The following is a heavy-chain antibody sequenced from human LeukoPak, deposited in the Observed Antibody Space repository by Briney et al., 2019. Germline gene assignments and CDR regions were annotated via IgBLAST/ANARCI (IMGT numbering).Heavy chain of an antibody. CDR1: GYSISSGCY. J-gene: IGHJ4*02. CDR3: ASGSPAADY. Sequence: SETLSLTCTVSGYSISSGCYWGWIRQPPGKGLEWIGSGHHSGSTYYNSSLKSRVTVSLDTSKNQFSLKLRSVTAADTAVYYCASGSPAADYWGQGTLVTVSS. D-gene: IGHD6-25*01. V-gene: IGHV4-38-2*02. CDR2: GHHSGST.